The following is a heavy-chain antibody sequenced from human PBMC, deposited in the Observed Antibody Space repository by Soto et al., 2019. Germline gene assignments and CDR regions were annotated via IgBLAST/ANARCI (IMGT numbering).Heavy chain of an antibody. CDR1: GVTFSSYS. CDR2: ISSSSSTI. CDR3: ARGDRMIVVSSYYYYGMDV. J-gene: IGHJ6*02. Sequence: PGGSLRLSCAASGVTFSSYSMNWVRQAPGKGLEWVSYISSSSSTIYYADSVKGRFTISRDNAKNSLYLQMNSLRDEDTAVYYCARGDRMIVVSSYYYYGMDVWGQGTTVTVSS. D-gene: IGHD3-22*01. V-gene: IGHV3-48*02.